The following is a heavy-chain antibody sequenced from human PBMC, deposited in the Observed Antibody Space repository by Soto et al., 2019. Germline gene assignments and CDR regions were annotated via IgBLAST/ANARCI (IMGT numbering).Heavy chain of an antibody. J-gene: IGHJ6*02. CDR2: IYYSGST. V-gene: IGHV4-59*01. Sequence: SETLSLTCTVSGGSISSYYWSWIRQPPGKGLERIGYIYYSGSTNYNPSLKSRVTISVDTSKNQFSLKLSSVTAADTAVYYCARTTPGDRVDTAMFQDYYYYGMDVWGQGTTGTVS. CDR1: GGSISSYY. CDR3: ARTTPGDRVDTAMFQDYYYYGMDV. D-gene: IGHD5-18*01.